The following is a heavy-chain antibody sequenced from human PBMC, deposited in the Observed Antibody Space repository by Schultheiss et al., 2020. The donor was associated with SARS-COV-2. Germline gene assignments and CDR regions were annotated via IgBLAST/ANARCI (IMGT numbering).Heavy chain of an antibody. Sequence: GGSLRLSCAASGFTFSSYGMHWVRQAPGKGLEWVAVIWYDGSNKYYADSVKGRFTISRDNSKNTLYLQMNSLRAEDTAVYYCTSSDTVYYYGMDVWGQGTTVTVSS. J-gene: IGHJ6*02. D-gene: IGHD4-17*01. CDR2: IWYDGSNK. CDR1: GFTFSSYG. CDR3: TSSDTVYYYGMDV. V-gene: IGHV3-33*01.